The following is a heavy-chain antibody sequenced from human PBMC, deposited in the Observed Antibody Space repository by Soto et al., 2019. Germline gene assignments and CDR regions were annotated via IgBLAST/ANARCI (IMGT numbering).Heavy chain of an antibody. CDR2: IIPILGIA. J-gene: IGHJ4*02. CDR1: GGTFSSYT. CDR3: ARAPPYDFWSGPPAHFDY. V-gene: IGHV1-69*02. Sequence: ASVKVSCKASGGTFSSYTISWVRQAPGQGLEWMGRIIPILGIANYAQKFQGRVTITADKSTSTAYMELSSLRSEDTAVYYCARAPPYDFWSGPPAHFDYWGQGTLVTVSS. D-gene: IGHD3-3*01.